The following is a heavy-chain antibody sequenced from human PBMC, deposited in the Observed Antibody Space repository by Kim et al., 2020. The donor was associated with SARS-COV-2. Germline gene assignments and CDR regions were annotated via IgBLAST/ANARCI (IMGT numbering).Heavy chain of an antibody. Sequence: GGSLRLSCAVSEVTFSDHYMDWVRQAPGKGLEWVGRIRNKASSYTTEYAASVKDRFTISRDDSKKSVYLQMNSLKTEDTAVYYCTRILGSRYDVLTGYWRGAGVYWGQGTLVTVSS. CDR3: TRILGSRYDVLTGYWRGAGVY. V-gene: IGHV3-72*01. CDR2: IRNKASSYTT. CDR1: EVTFSDHY. J-gene: IGHJ4*02. D-gene: IGHD3-9*01.